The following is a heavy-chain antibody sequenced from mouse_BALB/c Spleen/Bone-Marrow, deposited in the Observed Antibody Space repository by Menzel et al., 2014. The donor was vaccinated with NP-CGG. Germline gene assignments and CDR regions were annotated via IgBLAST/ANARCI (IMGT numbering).Heavy chain of an antibody. J-gene: IGHJ2*01. CDR3: TRRGFDF. V-gene: IGHV14-3*02. CDR1: GFNIKDTY. Sequence: EVQLQQSGAELVKPGASVKLSCTASGFNIKDTYIHWVKRRPEQGLEWIGRIDPENGNIKYDPKFQVKATITADTSSNTAYLQLSSLTSEDIAVYYCTRRGFDFWGQGTTLTVSS. CDR2: IDPENGNI.